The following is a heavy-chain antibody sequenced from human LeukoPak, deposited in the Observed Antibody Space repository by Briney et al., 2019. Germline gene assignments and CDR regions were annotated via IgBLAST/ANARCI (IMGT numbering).Heavy chain of an antibody. CDR2: IKHDGTEK. CDR1: GFTFSDYW. D-gene: IGHD6-19*01. Sequence: PGGSLRLSCAASGFTFSDYWMSWVRQAPGKGLEWVANIKHDGTEKYYVDSVKGRFTISRDNAKNSLYLQMNSLRAEDTAVYYCAKTPYSSGWYGHYYFDYWGQGTLVTVSS. CDR3: AKTPYSSGWYGHYYFDY. V-gene: IGHV3-7*03. J-gene: IGHJ4*02.